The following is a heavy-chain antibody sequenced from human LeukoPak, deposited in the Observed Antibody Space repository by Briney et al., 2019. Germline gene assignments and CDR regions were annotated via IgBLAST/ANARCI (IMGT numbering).Heavy chain of an antibody. CDR3: ARDSAALIVVATDDAFDI. CDR1: GGTFSSYA. D-gene: IGHD3-22*01. V-gene: IGHV1-69*05. J-gene: IGHJ3*02. Sequence: AASVKVSCKASGGTFSSYAISWVRQAPGQGLEWMGRIIPIFGTANYAQKFQGRVTITTDESTSTAYMELSSLRSEDTAVYYCARDSAALIVVATDDAFDIWGQGTMVTVSS. CDR2: IIPIFGTA.